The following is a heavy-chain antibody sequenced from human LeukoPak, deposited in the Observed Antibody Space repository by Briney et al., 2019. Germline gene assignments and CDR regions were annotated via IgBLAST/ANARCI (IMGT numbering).Heavy chain of an antibody. J-gene: IGHJ4*02. Sequence: PSETLSLTCTASGGSISSSSYYWGWIRQPPGKGLEWIGTIFYSGNTYYNPSLKSRVTMSIDTSKNHFSLKLTSVTAADTATYYCARETSLAGFASGLGFNYWGQGILVTVSS. CDR1: GGSISSSSYY. D-gene: IGHD6-19*01. CDR3: ARETSLAGFASGLGFNY. V-gene: IGHV4-39*07. CDR2: IFYSGNT.